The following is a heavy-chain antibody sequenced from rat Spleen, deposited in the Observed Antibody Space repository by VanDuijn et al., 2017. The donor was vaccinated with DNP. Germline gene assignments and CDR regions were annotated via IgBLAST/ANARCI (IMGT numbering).Heavy chain of an antibody. J-gene: IGHJ4*01. CDR2: IGTGGST. V-gene: IGHV2-19*01. D-gene: IGHD1-3*01. Sequence: QVQLKESGPGLVQPSQTLSLTCTVSGFSLTDYSVHWVRQPPGKGLEWMGIIGTGGSTEYNSALKSRLSISRDTSTSQVFLKMNSVQTEDTAMYFCARSLATVVPTGAMDAWGQGTSVTVSS. CDR3: ARSLATVVPTGAMDA. CDR1: GFSLTDYS.